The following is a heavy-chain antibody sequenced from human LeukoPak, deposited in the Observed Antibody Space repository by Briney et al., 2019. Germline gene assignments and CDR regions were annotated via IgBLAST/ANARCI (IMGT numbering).Heavy chain of an antibody. CDR2: ISAYNGNT. Sequence: ASVKVSCKASGYTFTSYGISWVRQAPGQGLEWMGWISAYNGNTNYAQKLQGRVTMTTDKSTSTAYMELKSLRSDDTAVYYCASGGLELRGYYYYYYMDVWGKGTTVTVSS. J-gene: IGHJ6*03. CDR1: GYTFTSYG. CDR3: ASGGLELRGYYYYYYMDV. V-gene: IGHV1-18*01. D-gene: IGHD1-7*01.